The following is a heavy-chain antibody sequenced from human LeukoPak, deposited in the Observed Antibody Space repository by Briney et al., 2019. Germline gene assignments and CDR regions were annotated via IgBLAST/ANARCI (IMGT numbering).Heavy chain of an antibody. CDR2: INSDGSST. CDR3: ARDRTRPISGAPDY. D-gene: IGHD2-8*01. V-gene: IGHV3-74*01. CDR1: GFTFSSYW. J-gene: IGHJ4*02. Sequence: GGSLRLSCAASGFTFSSYWMHWVRQAPGKRLVWVSRINSDGSSTSYADSVKGRFTISRDNAKNTLYLQMNSLRAEDTAVYYCARDRTRPISGAPDYWGQGTLVTVSS.